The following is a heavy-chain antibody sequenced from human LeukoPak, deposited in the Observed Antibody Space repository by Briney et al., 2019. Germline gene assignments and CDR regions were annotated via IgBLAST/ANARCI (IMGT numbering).Heavy chain of an antibody. CDR2: IKEDGSEK. Sequence: PGGSLRLSCAASGFTFSSYWMSWVRQAPGKGLEWVANIKEDGSEKYYVDSVKGRFTISRDNAKNSLYLQMNSLRAEDTAVYYCARADYYGSGSYYRKWGQGTLGTVSS. J-gene: IGHJ4*02. CDR3: ARADYYGSGSYYRK. D-gene: IGHD3-10*01. CDR1: GFTFSSYW. V-gene: IGHV3-7*01.